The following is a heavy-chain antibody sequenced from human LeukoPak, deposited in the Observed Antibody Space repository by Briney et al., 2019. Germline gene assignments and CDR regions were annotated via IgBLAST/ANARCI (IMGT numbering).Heavy chain of an antibody. CDR2: ISAYNGNT. CDR3: ARDPGGAWFIAVAGLDY. V-gene: IGHV1-18*01. D-gene: IGHD6-19*01. J-gene: IGHJ4*02. Sequence: ASVKVSCKASGYTFTSYGISWVRQAPGQGLEWMGWISAYNGNTNYAQKLQGRVTMTTDTSTSTAYMGLRSLRSDDTAVYYCARDPGGAWFIAVAGLDYWGQGTLVTVSS. CDR1: GYTFTSYG.